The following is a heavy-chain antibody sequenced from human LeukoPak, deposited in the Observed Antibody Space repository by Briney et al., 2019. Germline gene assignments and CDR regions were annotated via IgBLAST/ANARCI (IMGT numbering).Heavy chain of an antibody. CDR3: AKDTGSGVVGD. D-gene: IGHD3-3*01. V-gene: IGHV3-43*01. J-gene: IGHJ4*02. CDR1: GFTFDDYT. CDR2: ISWDVGST. Sequence: GGSLRLSCAASGFTFDDYTMHWVREAPGKGLEWVSRISWDVGSTYYADSVKGRFTISRDNSKNSLYLQMNSLRTEDTALYYCAKDTGSGVVGDWGQGTLVTVSS.